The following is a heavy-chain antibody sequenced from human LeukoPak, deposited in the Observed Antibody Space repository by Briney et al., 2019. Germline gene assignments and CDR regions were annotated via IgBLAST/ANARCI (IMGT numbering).Heavy chain of an antibody. V-gene: IGHV4-59*02. CDR3: ARVNGNTAVQEDNWFDP. Sequence: SETLSLTFTISGGSVSDYYGSWIRQSPGKGLEWIGYIYYTGSTTYNPSLKSRVTISVDTSKNQFSLKLSSVTAAGTAVYDCARVNGNTAVQEDNWFDPWGQGTLVTVSS. J-gene: IGHJ5*02. CDR2: IYYTGST. CDR1: GGSVSDYY. D-gene: IGHD2/OR15-2a*01.